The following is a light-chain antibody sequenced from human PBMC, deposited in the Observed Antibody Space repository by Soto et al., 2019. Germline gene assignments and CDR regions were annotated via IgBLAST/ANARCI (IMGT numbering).Light chain of an antibody. CDR3: SAYTSSSTPWV. CDR2: DVS. CDR1: SSEVGGYNY. Sequence: QSVLTQPASVSGSTGQSITISCTGTSSEVGGYNYVSWYQQHPGKAPKLMIYDVSNRPSGVSNRFSGSKSGNTASLTISGLQAEDEVDYYCSAYTSSSTPWVFGGGTTLTVL. J-gene: IGLJ3*02. V-gene: IGLV2-14*01.